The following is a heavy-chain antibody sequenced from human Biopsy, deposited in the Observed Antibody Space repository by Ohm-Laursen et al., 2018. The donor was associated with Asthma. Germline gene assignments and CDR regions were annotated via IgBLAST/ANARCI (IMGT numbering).Heavy chain of an antibody. CDR1: GASIKTDDHY. J-gene: IGHJ5*02. Sequence: SQTLSLTCTVSGASIKTDDHYWSWLRQPPGKGLEWFGFIHYSGSTSYNPSLKGGVTISVDTSKNQFSRKLSSVTAADTAVYYCARASVAASSNWFDPWGQGILVTVSS. D-gene: IGHD6-19*01. CDR3: ARASVAASSNWFDP. V-gene: IGHV4-30-4*01. CDR2: IHYSGST.